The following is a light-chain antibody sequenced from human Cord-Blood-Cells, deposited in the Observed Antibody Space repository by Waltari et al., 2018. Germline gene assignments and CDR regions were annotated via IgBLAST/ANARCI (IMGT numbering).Light chain of an antibody. V-gene: IGKV3-11*01. Sequence: EIVLPQSPATLSMSPGERATLSCRASQSVSSYLAWYQQKPGKAPRLLIYDASNRHTGIPARFSGSGSGTDFTLTISSLEPEDFAVYYCQQRSNWPWTFGQGTKVEIK. CDR1: QSVSSY. CDR2: DAS. CDR3: QQRSNWPWT. J-gene: IGKJ1*01.